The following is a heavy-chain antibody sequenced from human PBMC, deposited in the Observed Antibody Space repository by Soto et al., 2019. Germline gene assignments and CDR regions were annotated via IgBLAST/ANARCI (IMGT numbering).Heavy chain of an antibody. D-gene: IGHD3-22*01. J-gene: IGHJ4*02. Sequence: QVQLVQSGAEVKKPGASVKVSCKASGYNFTNYAMHWVRQAPGQRPEWMGWINAGNGNTKYSQQFQGRVTITKDTSASTAYMDLSSLRSEYTAVYYWLRSSGYYCLEYWGQGPLVTVSS. V-gene: IGHV1-3*01. CDR1: GYNFTNYA. CDR2: INAGNGNT. CDR3: LRSSGYYCLEY.